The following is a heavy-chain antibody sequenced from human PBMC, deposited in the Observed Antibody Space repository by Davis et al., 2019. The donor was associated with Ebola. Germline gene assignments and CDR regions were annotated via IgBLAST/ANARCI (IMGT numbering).Heavy chain of an antibody. CDR3: ARVLAARPWYFDL. V-gene: IGHV3-74*01. CDR2: INSDGTFT. Sequence: PGGSLRLSCAASAFTFSNYWMYWVRQAQGEGLMCVSRINSDGTFTTYADSVKGRFTISRDNAKNTLYLQMNRLRAEDTAVYYCARVLAARPWYFDLWGRGTLVTVSS. D-gene: IGHD6-6*01. J-gene: IGHJ2*01. CDR1: AFTFSNYW.